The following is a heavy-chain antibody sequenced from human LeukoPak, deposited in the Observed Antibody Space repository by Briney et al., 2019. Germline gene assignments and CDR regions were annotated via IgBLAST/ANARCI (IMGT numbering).Heavy chain of an antibody. V-gene: IGHV4-39*07. CDR3: ARSALEGYYYMDV. Sequence: SETLSLTCTVSGGSISSSSYYWGWIRQPPGKGLEWIGSIYYSGSTYYNPSLKSRVTISVDTSKNQFSLKLSSVTAADTAVYYCARSALEGYYYMDVWGKGTTVTISS. CDR2: IYYSGST. J-gene: IGHJ6*03. CDR1: GGSISSSSYY. D-gene: IGHD3-3*01.